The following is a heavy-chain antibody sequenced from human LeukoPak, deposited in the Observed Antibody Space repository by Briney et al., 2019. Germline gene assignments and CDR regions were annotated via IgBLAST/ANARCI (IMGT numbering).Heavy chain of an antibody. J-gene: IGHJ4*02. CDR1: GFTFTSYS. D-gene: IGHD3-10*01. V-gene: IGHV3-48*04. CDR3: ARDYASDY. Sequence: GGSLRLSCAASGFTFTSYSMNWVRQAPGKGLEWVSYISSSSSTIYYADSVKGRFTISRDNAKNSLYLQMSSLRAEDTAVYYCARDYASDYWGQGTLVTVSS. CDR2: ISSSSSTI.